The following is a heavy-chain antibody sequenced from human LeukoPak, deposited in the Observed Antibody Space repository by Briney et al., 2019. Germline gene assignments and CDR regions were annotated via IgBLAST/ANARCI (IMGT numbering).Heavy chain of an antibody. J-gene: IGHJ2*01. V-gene: IGHV4-61*01. CDR2: KDYSGST. CDR3: ARVYYSSSYDYWYFDL. D-gene: IGHD6-13*01. Sequence: PSETLSLTCTVSGYSISSGYYWGWIRQPPGKGLVWIGYKDYSGSTNYNRSLKSRVTISVDTSKNQFSLKLSSVTAADTAVYYCARVYYSSSYDYWYFDLWGRGTLVTVSS. CDR1: GYSISSGYY.